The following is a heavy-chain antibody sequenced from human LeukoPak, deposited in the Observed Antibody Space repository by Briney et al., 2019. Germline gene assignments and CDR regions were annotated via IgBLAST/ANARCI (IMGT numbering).Heavy chain of an antibody. CDR1: GFTFSSYA. D-gene: IGHD3-22*01. V-gene: IGHV3-23*01. Sequence: GGSLRLSCAASGFTFSSYAMGWVRQAPGKGLEWVSAISGSGGSTYYADSVKGRFTISRDNSKNTLYLQMNSLRAEDTAVYHCALYYDSSGYHPQPFDYWGQGTLVTVSS. J-gene: IGHJ4*02. CDR2: ISGSGGST. CDR3: ALYYDSSGYHPQPFDY.